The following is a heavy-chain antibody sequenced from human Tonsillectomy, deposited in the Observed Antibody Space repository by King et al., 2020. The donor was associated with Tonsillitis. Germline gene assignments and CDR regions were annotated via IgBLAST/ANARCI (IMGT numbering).Heavy chain of an antibody. V-gene: IGHV3-48*01. CDR1: GFSFSFYR. CDR2: ISSTSSII. J-gene: IGHJ4*02. CDR3: TREYTGYDFGHGY. Sequence: VQLVESGGSLVQPGGSLRLSCAAAGFSFSFYRMNWVRQAPGKGLEWLASISSTSSIIHYADSVKGRFTISRDNANSSLHLQISTLRAEDTALYYCTREYTGYDFGHGYWGQGTLVTVSS. D-gene: IGHD5-12*01.